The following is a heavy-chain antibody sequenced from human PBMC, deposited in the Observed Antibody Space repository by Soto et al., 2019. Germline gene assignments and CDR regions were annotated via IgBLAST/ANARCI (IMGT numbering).Heavy chain of an antibody. V-gene: IGHV1-69*13. CDR3: ARVVPGAEAWFGP. CDR1: GSAFNSFA. D-gene: IGHD2-2*01. Sequence: GASVKVSCKASGSAFNSFAITWVRQAPGQGLEWMGEIIPLLATTKYAQKFMGRVTITADESTTTAYMELRSLRSDDTAVYYCARVVPGAEAWFGPWGQGTLVTVSS. CDR2: IIPLLATT. J-gene: IGHJ5*02.